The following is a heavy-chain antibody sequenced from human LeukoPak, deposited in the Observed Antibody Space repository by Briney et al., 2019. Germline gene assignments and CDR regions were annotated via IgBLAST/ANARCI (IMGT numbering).Heavy chain of an antibody. D-gene: IGHD2-15*01. V-gene: IGHV1-46*01. CDR1: GYTFTSYY. CDR3: AREGSDVKAAFDY. J-gene: IGHJ4*02. CDR2: INPSGGST. Sequence: GSVNVSCTASGYTFTSYYMHWVRRAPGQGVEWMGIINPSGGSTSYAQKFQGRVTMTRDTSTSTVYMELSSLRSEDTAVYYCAREGSDVKAAFDYWGQGTLVTVSS.